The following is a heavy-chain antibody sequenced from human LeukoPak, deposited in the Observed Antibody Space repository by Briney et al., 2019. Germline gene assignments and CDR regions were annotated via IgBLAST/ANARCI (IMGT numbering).Heavy chain of an antibody. J-gene: IGHJ5*02. Sequence: SETLSLTCTVSGGSISSYYWSWIRQPPGKGLEWIGYIYYSGSTNYNPSLKSRVTISVDTSKNQFSLKLSSVTAADTAVYYCARERAYSSGRYGWSDPWGQGTLVTVSS. CDR3: ARERAYSSGRYGWSDP. D-gene: IGHD6-19*01. CDR1: GGSISSYY. V-gene: IGHV4-59*01. CDR2: IYYSGST.